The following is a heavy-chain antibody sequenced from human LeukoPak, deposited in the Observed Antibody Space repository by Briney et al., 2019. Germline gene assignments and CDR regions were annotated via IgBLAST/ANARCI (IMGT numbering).Heavy chain of an antibody. Sequence: KPSETLSLTCTVSGGSISSGSYYWSWIRQPAGKGLEWIGRIYTSGSTNYNPSLKSRVTISLDTSKNQFSLKLSSVTAADTAVYYCASYSSSTGDAFDIWGQGTMVTVSS. CDR2: IYTSGST. V-gene: IGHV4-61*02. CDR3: ASYSSSTGDAFDI. D-gene: IGHD6-6*01. CDR1: GGSISSGSYY. J-gene: IGHJ3*02.